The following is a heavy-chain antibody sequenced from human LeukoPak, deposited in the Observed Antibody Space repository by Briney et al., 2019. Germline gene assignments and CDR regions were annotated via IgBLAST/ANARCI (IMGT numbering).Heavy chain of an antibody. Sequence: PGGSLRLSCAASEFTFSSYAMHWVRQAPGKGLEYVSAISSNGGSTYYANSVKGRFTISRDNSKNTLYLQMGSLRAEDMAVYYCARSVPHSAFDIWGQGTMVTVSS. V-gene: IGHV3-64*01. CDR1: EFTFSSYA. CDR3: ARSVPHSAFDI. D-gene: IGHD6-6*01. J-gene: IGHJ3*02. CDR2: ISSNGGST.